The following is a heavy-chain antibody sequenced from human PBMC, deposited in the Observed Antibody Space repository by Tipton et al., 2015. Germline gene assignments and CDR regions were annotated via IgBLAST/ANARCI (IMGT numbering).Heavy chain of an antibody. D-gene: IGHD3-9*01. CDR1: GDSFSSSRYY. V-gene: IGHV4-39*01. CDR3: ARRSNYDILAAYYYVPPWFDP. J-gene: IGHJ5*02. Sequence: GLVKPSETLSLTCTVSGDSFSSSRYYWGWIRQPPGKGLEWIGSVFYNGSAYYNPSLKSRVTISVDTSKKQFSLKLSSGTAADTAVYYCARRSNYDILAAYYYVPPWFDPWGQGTLVIVSS. CDR2: VFYNGSA.